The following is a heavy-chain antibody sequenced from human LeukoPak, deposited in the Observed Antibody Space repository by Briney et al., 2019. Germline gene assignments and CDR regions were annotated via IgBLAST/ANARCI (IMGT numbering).Heavy chain of an antibody. CDR2: IKDDGSDE. V-gene: IGHV3-7*02. Sequence: PGGSLRLSCAASGFTFSNYWMTWVRQAPGKGLEWVANIKDDGSDENYVDSVKGRFTISRDNPKNSLYLQMNSLRAEDTAVYYCASGSPAGDYWGQGTLVTVSS. D-gene: IGHD1-26*01. CDR3: ASGSPAGDY. CDR1: GFTFSNYW. J-gene: IGHJ4*02.